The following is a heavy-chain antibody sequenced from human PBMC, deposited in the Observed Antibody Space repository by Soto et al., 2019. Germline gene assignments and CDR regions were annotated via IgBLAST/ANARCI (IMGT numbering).Heavy chain of an antibody. V-gene: IGHV1-3*04. CDR2: INTGNGDT. CDR1: GYSFTHFE. Sequence: QVQLVQSGPEVKQPGASVRISCQASGYSFTHFEMHWVRQAPGQRLEWMGWINTGNGDTKYSQKFQGRVTFTRDTSASTAYPALDGLTSDDTSFYFSARGLPLLDYWCQGPLVTVSS. CDR3: ARGLPLLDY. J-gene: IGHJ4*02.